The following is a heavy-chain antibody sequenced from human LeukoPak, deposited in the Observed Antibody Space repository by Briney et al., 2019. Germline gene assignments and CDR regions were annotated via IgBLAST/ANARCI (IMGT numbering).Heavy chain of an antibody. J-gene: IGHJ5*02. Sequence: GGSLRLSCAASEFTFSDSAVSWVRHSPGEGLKWVSSISDTGGRTYYADSVEGRFTITRDNSRNTVNLQMNSLRAGDTARYYCAKGGQDFDFWRFDLWGQGILVIVSS. CDR3: AKGGQDFDFWRFDL. CDR2: ISDTGGRT. D-gene: IGHD3-3*01. CDR1: EFTFSDSA. V-gene: IGHV3-23*01.